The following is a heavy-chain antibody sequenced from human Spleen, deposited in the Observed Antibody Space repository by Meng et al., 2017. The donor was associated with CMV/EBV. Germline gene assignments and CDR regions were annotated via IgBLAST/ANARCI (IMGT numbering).Heavy chain of an antibody. CDR3: ARGRDWSGYSPLDY. CDR1: AGSISRSSDYY. CDR2: IYYNGST. V-gene: IGHV4-39*07. Sequence: QLQVQGSGPGLVRPSETLSLTCTVSAGSISRSSDYYWGWIRQPPGKGLEWIGSIYYNGSTFYNPSLKSRVRISPDTPKNQFSLKLNTVTAADTAVYYCARGRDWSGYSPLDYWGQETLVTVSS. J-gene: IGHJ4*02. D-gene: IGHD3-3*01.